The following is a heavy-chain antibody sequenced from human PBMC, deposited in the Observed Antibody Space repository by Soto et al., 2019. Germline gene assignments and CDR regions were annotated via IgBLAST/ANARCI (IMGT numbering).Heavy chain of an antibody. J-gene: IGHJ4*02. D-gene: IGHD6-13*01. V-gene: IGHV2-5*01. CDR1: GFSLSTSGVG. Sequence: SGPTLVNPTQTRTLTCTFSGFSLSTSGVGVGWIRQPPGKALEWLALIYWNDDKRYSPSLKSRLTITKDTSKNQVVLTMTNMDPVDTATYYCAHRGAGYSSSWLTIGRDYFDYWGQGTLVTVSS. CDR3: AHRGAGYSSSWLTIGRDYFDY. CDR2: IYWNDDK.